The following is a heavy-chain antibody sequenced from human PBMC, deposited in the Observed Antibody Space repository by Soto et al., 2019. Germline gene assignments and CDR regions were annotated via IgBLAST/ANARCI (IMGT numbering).Heavy chain of an antibody. Sequence: PSETLSLTCTVSGGSISSYYWSWIRQPPGKGLEWIGYIYYSGSTNYNPSLKSRVTISVDTSKNQFSLKLSSVTAADTAVYYCARLTDWSPVHFDYWGQGTLVTVSS. CDR3: ARLTDWSPVHFDY. CDR2: IYYSGST. D-gene: IGHD3-9*01. V-gene: IGHV4-59*08. J-gene: IGHJ4*02. CDR1: GGSISSYY.